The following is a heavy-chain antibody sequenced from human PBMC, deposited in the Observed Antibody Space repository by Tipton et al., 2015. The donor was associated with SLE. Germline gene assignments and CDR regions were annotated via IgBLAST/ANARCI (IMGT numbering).Heavy chain of an antibody. CDR1: GDSFTYYH. Sequence: TLSLTCTVSGDSFTYYHWSWIRQPPGKGLEYLGYISDSGSTNYNPSLKSRVTISIDTSKNQFSLKLTSVTAADTAVYYCARRKAVAGTDDAFDIWGQGTMVTVSS. J-gene: IGHJ3*02. D-gene: IGHD6-19*01. V-gene: IGHV4-59*08. CDR3: ARRKAVAGTDDAFDI. CDR2: ISDSGST.